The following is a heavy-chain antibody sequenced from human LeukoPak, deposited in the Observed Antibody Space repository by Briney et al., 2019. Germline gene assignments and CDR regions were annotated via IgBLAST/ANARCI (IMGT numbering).Heavy chain of an antibody. CDR1: RYTFTSYY. D-gene: IGHD3-22*01. J-gene: IGHJ4*02. Sequence: ASVNVPCKASRYTFTSYYIHWVRQAPGQGLEWMGIINPAGGSTTYAQKFQGSRLTLTRDTSTSPVYMELSSLSSEDTAVYYCARGRGVHDSHTYDYFDYWGQGSLVTVSS. CDR3: ARGRGVHDSHTYDYFDY. CDR2: INPAGGST. V-gene: IGHV1-46*01.